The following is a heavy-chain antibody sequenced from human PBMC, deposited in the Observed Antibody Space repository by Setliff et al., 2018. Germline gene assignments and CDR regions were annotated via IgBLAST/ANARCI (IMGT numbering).Heavy chain of an antibody. CDR1: GGSFSSYY. Sequence: SETLSLTCGVYGGSFSSYYWNWVRQPPRKGLEWIWEINHSGFTDYNPSLKSRVTISIDTSKNQFSLKLTSVTAADTAVYFCARVSGYLDVWGKGTTVTVSS. V-gene: IGHV4-34*01. CDR3: ARVSGYLDV. D-gene: IGHD3-3*02. J-gene: IGHJ6*03. CDR2: INHSGFT.